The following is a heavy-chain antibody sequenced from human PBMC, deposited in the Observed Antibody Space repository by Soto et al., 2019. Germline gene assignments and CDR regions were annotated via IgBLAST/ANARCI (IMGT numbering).Heavy chain of an antibody. J-gene: IGHJ6*02. V-gene: IGHV4-34*01. CDR1: GGSFSGYY. CDR3: ARGRVVHYYYYGMDV. D-gene: IGHD3-3*01. Sequence: TSETLSLTCAVYGGSFSGYYWSWIRQPPGKGLEWIGEINHSGSTNYNPSLKSRVTISVDTSKNQFSLKLSSVTAADTAVYYCARGRVVHYYYYGMDVWGQGTTVTVSS. CDR2: INHSGST.